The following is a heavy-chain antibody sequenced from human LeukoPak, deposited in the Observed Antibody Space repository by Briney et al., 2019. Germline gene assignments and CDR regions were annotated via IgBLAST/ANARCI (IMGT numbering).Heavy chain of an antibody. CDR1: GYTFTVYY. CDR3: ALSSGWTRYFDY. V-gene: IGHV1-2*02. D-gene: IGHD6-19*01. Sequence: ASVKLSCNSSGYTFTVYYMHWVRQAPGQGREWMGWSNPNSGGTNYAQKFQGRVTMTKDTSISTAYVELTRLRSDDTAVYSCALSSGWTRYFDYWGQGTLVTVSS. J-gene: IGHJ4*02. CDR2: SNPNSGGT.